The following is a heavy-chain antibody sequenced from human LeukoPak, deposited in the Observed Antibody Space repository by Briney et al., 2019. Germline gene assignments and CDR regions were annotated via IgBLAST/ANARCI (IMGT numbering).Heavy chain of an antibody. J-gene: IGHJ3*02. CDR2: ISGSGGST. D-gene: IGHD3-9*01. V-gene: IGHV3-23*01. CDR3: AKEYDILTGYYAFDI. CDR1: GFTFSSYG. Sequence: GGTLRLSCAASGFTFSSYGMSWVRQAPGKGLEWVSAISGSGGSTYYADSVKGRFTISRDNSKNTLYLQMNSLRAEDTAVYYCAKEYDILTGYYAFDIWGQGTMVTVSS.